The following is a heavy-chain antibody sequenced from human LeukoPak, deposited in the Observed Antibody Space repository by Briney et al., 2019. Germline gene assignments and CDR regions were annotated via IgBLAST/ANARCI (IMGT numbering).Heavy chain of an antibody. CDR1: EFTFSSYG. CDR3: AKPVGKYSSSWYSLGY. D-gene: IGHD6-13*01. Sequence: PGRSLRLSCAASEFTFSSYGMHWVRQAPGKGLEWVAVISYDGSNKYYADSVKGRFTISRDNSKNTLYLQMNSLRAEDTAVYHCAKPVGKYSSSWYSLGYWGQGTLVTVSS. CDR2: ISYDGSNK. J-gene: IGHJ4*02. V-gene: IGHV3-30*18.